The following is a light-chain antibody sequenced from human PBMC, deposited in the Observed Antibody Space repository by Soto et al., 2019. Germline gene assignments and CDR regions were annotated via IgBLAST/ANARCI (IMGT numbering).Light chain of an antibody. CDR3: QQRINWLVT. CDR2: DAS. CDR1: QSVSSY. V-gene: IGKV3-11*01. Sequence: VLTQSPATLSLYPGERATLSCRASQSVSSYLAWYQQQPGQAPRLLIYDASNRATGIPARFSGRGSGTDFTLTIRSLEPEDCAVYYCQQRINWLVTFGGGTNVEVK. J-gene: IGKJ4*01.